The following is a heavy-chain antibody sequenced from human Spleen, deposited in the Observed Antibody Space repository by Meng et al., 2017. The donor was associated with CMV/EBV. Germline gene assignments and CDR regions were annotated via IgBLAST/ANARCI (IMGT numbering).Heavy chain of an antibody. Sequence: ASVKVSCKASGYTFTNYGPSWVRQAPGQGLEWVGWISTYSGNTHYAQNFQGRVTMTTATSTTTAYMELRSLRSDDTAVYYCARATPPQSYCTNGVCSFDSWGQGTLVTVSS. CDR2: ISTYSGNT. V-gene: IGHV1-18*01. CDR1: GYTFTNYG. D-gene: IGHD2-8*01. J-gene: IGHJ4*02. CDR3: ARATPPQSYCTNGVCSFDS.